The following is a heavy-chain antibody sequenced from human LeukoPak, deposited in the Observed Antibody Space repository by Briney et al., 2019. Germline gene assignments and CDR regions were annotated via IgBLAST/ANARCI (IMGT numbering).Heavy chain of an antibody. D-gene: IGHD4-11*01. J-gene: IGHJ5*02. Sequence: SSQTLSLTCAVYDGSFSGYSWSWIRQPPGKGLEWIGEINHSGSTNYNPSLKSRVTISLDTSKNQFSLRLSSVTAADTAVYYYARDRPVTGANWFDPWGQGALVTVSS. V-gene: IGHV4-34*01. CDR1: DGSFSGYS. CDR3: ARDRPVTGANWFDP. CDR2: INHSGST.